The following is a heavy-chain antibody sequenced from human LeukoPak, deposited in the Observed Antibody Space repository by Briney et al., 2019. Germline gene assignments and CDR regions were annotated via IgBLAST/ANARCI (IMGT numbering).Heavy chain of an antibody. CDR2: IYYSGST. Sequence: PSETLSLTCTVSGGSISSSYWSWIRQPPGKGLEWIGYIYYSGSTAYNPSLKSRVTISVDTSNNQFSLKLSSVTAADTAVYYCARLRLAAAGTGSRNWFDPWGQGTLVTVSS. CDR3: ARLRLAAAGTGSRNWFDP. CDR1: GGSISSSY. V-gene: IGHV4-59*01. J-gene: IGHJ5*02. D-gene: IGHD6-13*01.